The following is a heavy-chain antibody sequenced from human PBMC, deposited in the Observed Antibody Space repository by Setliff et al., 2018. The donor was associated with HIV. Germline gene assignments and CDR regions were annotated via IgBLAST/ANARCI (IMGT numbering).Heavy chain of an antibody. D-gene: IGHD1-1*01. CDR1: GASISSGGFY. CDR3: ARDSNAPYFQY. CDR2: IYYNGST. J-gene: IGHJ1*01. V-gene: IGHV4-61*08. Sequence: SETLSLTCTVSGASISSGGFYWNWIRQRPGKGLEWIGYIYYNGSTNYNPSLKSRVTLSVKTSKNQFSLKLNSVTAADTAVYYCARDSNAPYFQYWGQGTLVTVSS.